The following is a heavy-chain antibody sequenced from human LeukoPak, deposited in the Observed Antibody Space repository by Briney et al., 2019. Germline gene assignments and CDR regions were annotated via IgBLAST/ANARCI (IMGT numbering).Heavy chain of an antibody. V-gene: IGHV3-64*01. CDR3: ARVCYYDSSGYCWDY. CDR2: ISSNGGST. D-gene: IGHD3-22*01. Sequence: PGGPLRLPCAASGLTFSSYDMHWVRQAPGKGLEYVSAISSNGGSTYYANSVKGRFIISRDNAKNTLYLQMGSLRTEDRAVYYCARVCYYDSSGYCWDYWGQGTLVTVSS. J-gene: IGHJ4*02. CDR1: GLTFSSYD.